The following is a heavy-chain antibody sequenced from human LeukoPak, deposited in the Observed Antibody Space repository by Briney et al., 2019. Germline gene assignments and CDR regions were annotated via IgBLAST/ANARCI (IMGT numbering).Heavy chain of an antibody. CDR3: ARGDIDYDFWSGYQGYYYYYGMDV. J-gene: IGHJ6*02. CDR1: GFTFSSYS. CDR2: ISSGSSTI. V-gene: IGHV3-48*04. Sequence: GGSLRLSCAASGFTFSSYSMNWVRQAPGKGLEWVSYISSGSSTIYHADSVKGRFTISRDNAQNSLYLQMNSLRAEDTAVYYCARGDIDYDFWSGYQGYYYYYGMDVWGQGTTVTVSS. D-gene: IGHD3-3*01.